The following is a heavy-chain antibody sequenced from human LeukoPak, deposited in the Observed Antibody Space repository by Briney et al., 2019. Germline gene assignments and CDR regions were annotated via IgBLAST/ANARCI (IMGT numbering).Heavy chain of an antibody. CDR1: GGSISSSSYY. CDR3: AREGYDILTGYYMGYFDY. CDR2: IYYSGST. V-gene: IGHV4-39*07. Sequence: SETLSLTCTVSGGSISSSSYYWGWIRQPPGKGLEWIGSIYYSGSTYYNPSLKSRVTISVDTSKNQFSLKLSSVTAADTAVYYCAREGYDILTGYYMGYFDYWGQGTLVTVSS. J-gene: IGHJ4*02. D-gene: IGHD3-9*01.